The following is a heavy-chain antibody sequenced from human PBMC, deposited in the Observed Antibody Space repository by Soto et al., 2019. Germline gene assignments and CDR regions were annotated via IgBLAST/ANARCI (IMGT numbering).Heavy chain of an antibody. CDR1: GHTFSDYY. V-gene: IGHV3-11*01. Sequence: PGGSLRLSCAASGHTFSDYYMSWIRQAPGKGLEWISYIDTSGTKIYYADSVKGRFTITRDNAKNSLYLEMNSLRDEDTAVYYCASHYDMWSGYLSPVDYWGQGTLVTVSS. CDR3: ASHYDMWSGYLSPVDY. CDR2: IDTSGTKI. J-gene: IGHJ4*02. D-gene: IGHD3-3*01.